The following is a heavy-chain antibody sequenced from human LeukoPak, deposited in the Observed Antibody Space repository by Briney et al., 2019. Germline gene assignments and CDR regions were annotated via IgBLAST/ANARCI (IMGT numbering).Heavy chain of an antibody. CDR2: ISSSGSTT. CDR1: GFTFSNYG. Sequence: GGSLRLSCAASGFTFSNYGMHWVRQAPGKGLEWVSYISSSGSTTYYADSVKGRFTISRDNSKNTLYLQMNSLRAEDTAVYYCARERRYGYSYYYYMDVWGKGTTVTISS. D-gene: IGHD5-18*01. V-gene: IGHV3-48*01. CDR3: ARERRYGYSYYYYMDV. J-gene: IGHJ6*03.